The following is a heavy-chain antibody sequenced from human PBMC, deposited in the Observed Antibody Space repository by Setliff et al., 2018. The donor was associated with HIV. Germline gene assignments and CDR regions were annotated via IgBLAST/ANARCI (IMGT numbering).Heavy chain of an antibody. CDR3: ARALAGGSGWNYFDL. Sequence: PSETLSLTCTVSGASFIRSRYYWSWIGQPAGKGLEWIGHVYTTGSASYNPSLESRVTILEALSKNQFSLNLDSVTAADTAVYFCARALAGGSGWNYFDLWGPGTLVTVSS. V-gene: IGHV4-61*09. CDR1: GASFIRSRYY. CDR2: VYTTGSA. D-gene: IGHD6-19*01. J-gene: IGHJ4*02.